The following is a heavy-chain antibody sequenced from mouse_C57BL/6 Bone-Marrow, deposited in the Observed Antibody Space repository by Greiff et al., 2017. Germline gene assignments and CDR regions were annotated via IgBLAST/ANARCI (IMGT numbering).Heavy chain of an antibody. CDR1: GYTFTSYW. CDR3: AREYYGSSSWFAY. V-gene: IGHV1-50*01. D-gene: IGHD1-1*01. Sequence: QVHVKQPGAELVKPGASVKLSCKASGYTFTSYWMQWVKQRPGQGLEWIGEIDPSDSYTNYNQKFKGKATLTVDTSSSTAYMHLSSLTSEDSAVYYCAREYYGSSSWFAYWGQGTLVTVSA. CDR2: IDPSDSYT. J-gene: IGHJ3*01.